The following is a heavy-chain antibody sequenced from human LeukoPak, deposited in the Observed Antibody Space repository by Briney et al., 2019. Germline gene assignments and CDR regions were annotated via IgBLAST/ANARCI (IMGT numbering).Heavy chain of an antibody. Sequence: AGGSLRLSCAASGFTSSSYGMHWVRQAPGKGLEWVAVISYDGSNKYYADSVKGRFTISRDNSKNTLYLQMNSLRAEDTAVYYCARVRGVISPYYYYYMDVWGKGTTVTISS. V-gene: IGHV3-30*03. J-gene: IGHJ6*03. CDR1: GFTSSSYG. CDR3: ARVRGVISPYYYYYMDV. D-gene: IGHD3-10*01. CDR2: ISYDGSNK.